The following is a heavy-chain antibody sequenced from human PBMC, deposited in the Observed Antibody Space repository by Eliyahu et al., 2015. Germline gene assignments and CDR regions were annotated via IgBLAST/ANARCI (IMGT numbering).Heavy chain of an antibody. D-gene: IGHD4-17*01. J-gene: IGHJ6*02. Sequence: EVQLVESGGGLIQPGGSLRLSCAASGFTVXSNYMSWVRQAPGKGLEWVSVIYSGGSTYYADSVKGRFTISRDNSKNTLYLQMNSLRAEDTAVYYCARETPGDYVSYYYYGMDVWGQGTTVTVSS. V-gene: IGHV3-53*01. CDR3: ARETPGDYVSYYYYGMDV. CDR1: GFTVXSNY. CDR2: IYSGGST.